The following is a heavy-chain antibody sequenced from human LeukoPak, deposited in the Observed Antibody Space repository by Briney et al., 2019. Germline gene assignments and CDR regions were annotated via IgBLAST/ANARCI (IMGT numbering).Heavy chain of an antibody. CDR2: IYYLGST. Sequence: SETLSLTCTVSGGSISSYYWSWIRQPPGKGLEWVGHIYYLGSTNYNPSLKSRVTISIDTSKNYFSLKLNSVIAADTAVYYCARDRPGSYWYFDLWGRGTLVTVSS. D-gene: IGHD3-10*01. CDR3: ARDRPGSYWYFDL. CDR1: GGSISSYY. V-gene: IGHV4-59*01. J-gene: IGHJ2*01.